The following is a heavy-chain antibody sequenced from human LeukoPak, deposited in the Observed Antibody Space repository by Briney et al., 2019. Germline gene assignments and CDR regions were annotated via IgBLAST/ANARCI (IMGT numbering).Heavy chain of an antibody. J-gene: IGHJ6*04. CDR3: TRDHAFWSAPFDV. D-gene: IGHD3-3*01. CDR2: IRRKGYGGTT. Sequence: GGSLRLSCTASGFTFGDYCLSWVRQAPEKGLDWVGFIRRKGYGGTTEYAPSVKGRFIISRDDSKSTAYLQMNSLKTEDTAVYYCTRDHAFWSAPFDVWGKGTTVTVSS. V-gene: IGHV3-49*04. CDR1: GFTFGDYC.